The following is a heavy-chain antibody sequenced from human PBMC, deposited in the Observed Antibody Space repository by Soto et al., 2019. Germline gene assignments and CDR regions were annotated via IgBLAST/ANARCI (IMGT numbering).Heavy chain of an antibody. V-gene: IGHV1-69*01. CDR3: ASGPIQQLASFSWFDP. CDR1: GGTFSSYA. D-gene: IGHD6-13*01. J-gene: IGHJ5*02. Sequence: QVQLVQSGAEVMKPGSSVKVSCKASGGTFSSYAISWVRQAPGQGLEWMGGIIPIFGTANYAQKFQGRVTITADESTSTAYMELSSLRSEDTAVYYCASGPIQQLASFSWFDPWGQGTLVTVSS. CDR2: IIPIFGTA.